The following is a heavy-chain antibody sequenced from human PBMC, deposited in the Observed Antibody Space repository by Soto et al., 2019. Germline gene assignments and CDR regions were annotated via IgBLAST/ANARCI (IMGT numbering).Heavy chain of an antibody. CDR2: VFHAGST. CDR3: ARTRLHCSATTCYEFHFDY. J-gene: IGHJ4*02. CDR1: GGSITNTNW. Sequence: SETLSLTCSVSGGSITNTNWWSWIRQPPGKGLEWLGAVFHAGSTKYNPSLKSRVTMSADKSQNRFSLNLTSVTAADTAVYFCARTRLHCSATTCYEFHFDYWGQGTLVTVSS. V-gene: IGHV4-4*02. D-gene: IGHD2-2*01.